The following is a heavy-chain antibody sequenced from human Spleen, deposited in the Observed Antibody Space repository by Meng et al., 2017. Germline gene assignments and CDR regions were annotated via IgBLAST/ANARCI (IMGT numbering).Heavy chain of an antibody. J-gene: IGHJ4*02. D-gene: IGHD6-13*01. CDR3: ARDEDISAAGKLFGDY. V-gene: IGHV1-18*01. CDR2: ISAYNGNT. Sequence: ASVKVSCKASGYTFTSYDINWVRQAPGQGLEWMGWISAYNGNTNYAQKLQGRVTMTTDTSTSTAYMELRSLRSDDTAMYYCARDEDISAAGKLFGDYWGQGTLVTVSS. CDR1: GYTFTSYD.